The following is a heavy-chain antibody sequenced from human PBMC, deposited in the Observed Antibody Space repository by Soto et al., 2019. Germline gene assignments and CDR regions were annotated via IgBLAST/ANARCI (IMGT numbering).Heavy chain of an antibody. CDR1: GFTFSSYD. CDR3: ARGTRIAARLRVGYYYYYMDV. D-gene: IGHD6-6*01. V-gene: IGHV3-13*01. Sequence: PGGSLRLSCAASGFTFSSYDMHWVRQATGKGLEWVSAIGTAGDTYYPGSVKGRFTISRENAKNSLYLQMNSLRAGDTAVYYCARGTRIAARLRVGYYYYYMDVWGKGTTVTVS. CDR2: IGTAGDT. J-gene: IGHJ6*03.